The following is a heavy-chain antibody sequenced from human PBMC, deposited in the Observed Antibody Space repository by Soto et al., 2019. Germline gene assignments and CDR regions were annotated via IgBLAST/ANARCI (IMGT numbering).Heavy chain of an antibody. CDR1: GGTFSSYA. CDR2: IIPIFGTA. D-gene: IGHD3-3*01. V-gene: IGHV1-69*01. J-gene: IGHJ6*02. Sequence: QVQLVQSGAEVKKPGSSVKVSCKASGGTFSSYAISWVRQAPGQGLEWMGGIIPIFGTANYAQKFQGRVTITADESTSTAYMELSSLRSEDTAVYYCASDPYYDFWSGYPPRGFDYYYYGMDVWGQGTTVTVSS. CDR3: ASDPYYDFWSGYPPRGFDYYYYGMDV.